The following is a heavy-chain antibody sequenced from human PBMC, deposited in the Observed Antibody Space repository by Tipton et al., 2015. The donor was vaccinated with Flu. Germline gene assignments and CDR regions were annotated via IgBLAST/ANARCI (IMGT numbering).Heavy chain of an antibody. CDR3: ARDPKPMSTFGGGAKYYGMDV. Sequence: TLSLTCSVSGGSIGISPYYWGWLRQSPGKGLEWIGSLYHTGGTFYNSFLKSRITISIDTSRNQFSLKLRSVTAADTAAYYCARDPKPMSTFGGGAKYYGMDVWGQGTTVTVPS. V-gene: IGHV4-39*07. D-gene: IGHD3-16*01. CDR2: LYHTGGT. CDR1: GGSIGISPYY. J-gene: IGHJ6*02.